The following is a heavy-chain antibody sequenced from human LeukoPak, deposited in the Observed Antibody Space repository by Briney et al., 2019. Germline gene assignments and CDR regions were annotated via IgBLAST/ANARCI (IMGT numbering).Heavy chain of an antibody. CDR1: GYSISSDCY. J-gene: IGHJ4*02. CDR3: ARNGTYPFDS. D-gene: IGHD1-26*01. V-gene: IGHV4-38-2*01. Sequence: PSETLSLTCAVSGYSISSDCYWGWIRQSPGKGLEWIGSIYHSGSTSYNPSLKSRVTISVDRSKNQFSLKLTSVTAADSAVYHCARNGTYPFDSWGQGTLVTVSS. CDR2: IYHSGST.